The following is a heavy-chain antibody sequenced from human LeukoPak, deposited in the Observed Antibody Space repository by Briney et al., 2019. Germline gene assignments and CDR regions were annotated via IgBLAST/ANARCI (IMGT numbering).Heavy chain of an antibody. D-gene: IGHD3-9*01. J-gene: IGHJ5*02. Sequence: SETLSLTCTVSGGSISSYYWGWIRQPPGKGLEWIGSIYHSGSTYYNPSLKSRVTISVDTSKNQFSLKLSSVTAADTAVYYCARLGILTGYYKFDPWGQGTLVTVSS. V-gene: IGHV4-39*07. CDR1: GGSISSYY. CDR3: ARLGILTGYYKFDP. CDR2: IYHSGST.